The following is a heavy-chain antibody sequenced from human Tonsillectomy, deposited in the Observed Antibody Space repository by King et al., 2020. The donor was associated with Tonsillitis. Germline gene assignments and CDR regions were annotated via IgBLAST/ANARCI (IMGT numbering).Heavy chain of an antibody. CDR1: GFTFSSYS. V-gene: IGHV3-48*01. D-gene: IGHD6-13*01. CDR2: ISSSSSTI. Sequence: VQLVESGGGLVQPGGSLRLSCAASGFTFSSYSMNWVRQAPGKGLEWISYISSSSSTIFYADSVKGRFTISRDSAKNSLYLQMNSLRAEDTAVYYCARESTYTGSWSNALDYWGQGTLVTVSS. CDR3: ARESTYTGSWSNALDY. J-gene: IGHJ4*02.